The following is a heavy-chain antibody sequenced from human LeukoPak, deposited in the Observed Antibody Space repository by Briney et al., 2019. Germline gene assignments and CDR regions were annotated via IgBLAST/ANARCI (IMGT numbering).Heavy chain of an antibody. J-gene: IGHJ6*02. CDR3: TKDYCGKFCSAV. Sequence: GGSLRLSCAASEFTLGRYAMSWVRQAPGKGLEWVSVISGSGDGTYSADSVKGRFTISRDNSKNTLYLQMNSLRAEDTAKYYCTKDYCGKFCSAVWGQGTTVTVSS. CDR2: ISGSGDGT. V-gene: IGHV3-23*01. CDR1: EFTLGRYA. D-gene: IGHD3-9*01.